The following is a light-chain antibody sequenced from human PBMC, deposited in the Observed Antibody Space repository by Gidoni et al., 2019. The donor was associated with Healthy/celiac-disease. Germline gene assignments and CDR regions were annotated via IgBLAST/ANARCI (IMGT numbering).Light chain of an antibody. V-gene: IGKV1-33*01. CDR2: DAS. Sequence: DIQMTQSPSSLSASVGDRVPITCQASQDISNYLNWYQQKPGKAPKLLIYDASNLETGVPSRFSGSGSGTDFTFTISSLQPEDIATYYCQQYDNPLFTFXPXTKVEIK. CDR1: QDISNY. CDR3: QQYDNPLFT. J-gene: IGKJ3*01.